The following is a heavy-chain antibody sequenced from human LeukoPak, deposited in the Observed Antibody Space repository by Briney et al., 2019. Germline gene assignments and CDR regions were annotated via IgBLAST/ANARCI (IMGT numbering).Heavy chain of an antibody. CDR2: IYYSGST. J-gene: IGHJ5*02. CDR1: GGSISSSSYY. D-gene: IGHD3-22*01. CDR3: AGTYYYDSSGYYP. V-gene: IGHV4-61*05. Sequence: SETLSLTCTVSGGSISSSSYYWSWIRQPPGKGLEWIGYIYYSGSTNYNPSLKSRVTISVDTSKNQFSLKLGSVTAADTAVYYCAGTYYYDSSGYYPWGQGTLVTVSS.